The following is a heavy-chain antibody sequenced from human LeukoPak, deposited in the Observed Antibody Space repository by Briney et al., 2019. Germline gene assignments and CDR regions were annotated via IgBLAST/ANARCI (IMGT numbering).Heavy chain of an antibody. V-gene: IGHV3-23*01. D-gene: IGHD3-10*01. Sequence: GGSLRLSCAASGCTFSSYAMSWVRQAPGKGLEWVSAISGSGGSTYYADSVKGRFTFSRDNSKNTLYLQMNSLRAEDTAVYYCAKAMAPFYDYFDCWGQGTLVTVSS. CDR3: AKAMAPFYDYFDC. J-gene: IGHJ4*02. CDR2: ISGSGGST. CDR1: GCTFSSYA.